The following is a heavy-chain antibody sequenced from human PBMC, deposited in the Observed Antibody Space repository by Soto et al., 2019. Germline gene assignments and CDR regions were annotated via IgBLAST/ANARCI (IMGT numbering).Heavy chain of an antibody. CDR2: IYYSGST. Sequence: PLETLSLTCTVSGGSISSYYWSWIRQPPGKGLEWIGYIYYSGSTNYNPSLKSRVTISVDTSKNQFSLKLSSVTAADTAVYYCARAVTDYYYYGMDVWGQGTTVTVSS. V-gene: IGHV4-59*01. CDR1: GGSISSYY. CDR3: ARAVTDYYYYGMDV. J-gene: IGHJ6*02.